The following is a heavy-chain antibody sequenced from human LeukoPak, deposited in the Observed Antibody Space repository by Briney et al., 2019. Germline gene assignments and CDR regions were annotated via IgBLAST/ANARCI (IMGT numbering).Heavy chain of an antibody. J-gene: IGHJ4*02. CDR3: ASSPPGIAVAGYYFDY. V-gene: IGHV3-21*01. CDR1: GFTVSSNY. CDR2: ISSSSSYI. Sequence: KTGGSLRLSCAASGFTVSSNYMSWVRQAPGKGLEWVSSISSSSSYIYYADSVKGRFTISRDNAKNSLYLQMNSLRAEDTAVYYCASSPPGIAVAGYYFDYWGQGTLVTVSS. D-gene: IGHD6-19*01.